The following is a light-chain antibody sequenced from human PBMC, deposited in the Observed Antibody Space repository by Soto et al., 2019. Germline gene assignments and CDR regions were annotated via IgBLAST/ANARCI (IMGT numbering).Light chain of an antibody. J-gene: IGLJ2*01. Sequence: QSVLTQPPSVSEAPRQRVTISCSGSSSNIGNNAVNWYQQLQGKAPKLLIYYDDLLPSGVSDRFSGSKSGTSASLAISGLQSEDEADYYCAACDDSLNGGVFGGGTKLTVL. CDR3: AACDDSLNGGV. CDR2: YDD. CDR1: SSNIGNNA. V-gene: IGLV1-36*01.